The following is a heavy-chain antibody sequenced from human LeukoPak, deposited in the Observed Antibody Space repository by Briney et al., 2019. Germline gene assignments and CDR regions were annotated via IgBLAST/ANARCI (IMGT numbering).Heavy chain of an antibody. V-gene: IGHV1-69*01. Sequence: ASVKVSCKASGGTFSSYAISWVRQAPGQGLEWMGGIIPIFGTANYAQKFQGRVTITADESTSTAYMELSSLRSEDTAVYYCARDGYSSSSFTPFDYWGQGTLVTVSS. CDR1: GGTFSSYA. J-gene: IGHJ4*02. CDR3: ARDGYSSSSFTPFDY. CDR2: IIPIFGTA. D-gene: IGHD6-6*01.